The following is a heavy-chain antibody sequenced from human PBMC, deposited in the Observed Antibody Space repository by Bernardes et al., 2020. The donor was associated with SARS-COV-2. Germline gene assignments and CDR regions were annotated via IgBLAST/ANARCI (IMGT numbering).Heavy chain of an antibody. D-gene: IGHD3-10*01. CDR2: ISSNGGST. CDR1: GFTFSSYA. CDR3: ACSPSRGTMVRGVIMAYYGMDV. V-gene: IGHV3-64D*08. Sequence: GWSLRLSCSASGFTFSSYAMHWVRQAPGKGLEYVSAISSNGGSTYYADSVKGRFTISRDNSKNTLYLQMSSLRAEDTAVYYCACSPSRGTMVRGVIMAYYGMDVWGQGTTVTVSS. J-gene: IGHJ6*02.